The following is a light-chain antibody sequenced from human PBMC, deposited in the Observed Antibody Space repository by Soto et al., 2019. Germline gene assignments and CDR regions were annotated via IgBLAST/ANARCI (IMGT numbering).Light chain of an antibody. Sequence: EIVLTQSPATLSLSQGERGTRACRASPSVTNYLAWYQQKPGQAPRLLIYGASSRATGIPDRFSGSGSGTDFTLTISRLEPEDFAVYYCQQYGSSPLTFGGGTKVDIK. CDR2: GAS. V-gene: IGKV3-20*01. CDR1: PSVTNY. J-gene: IGKJ4*01. CDR3: QQYGSSPLT.